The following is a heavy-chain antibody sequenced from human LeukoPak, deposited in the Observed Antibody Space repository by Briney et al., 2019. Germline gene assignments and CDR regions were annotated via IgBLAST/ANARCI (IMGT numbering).Heavy chain of an antibody. V-gene: IGHV1-46*01. CDR3: ARGPHKRTYDRDNWFDP. CDR1: GYTFSNYY. Sequence: AASVRVSCKASGYTFSNYYMYWVRQAPGQGLEWMGLINPSGGSTNYAQKFQGRVTMTRDMSTSTVYMELSSLRCEDTAVFYCARGPHKRTYDRDNWFDPWGQGTLVTVSS. CDR2: INPSGGST. D-gene: IGHD3-3*01. J-gene: IGHJ5*02.